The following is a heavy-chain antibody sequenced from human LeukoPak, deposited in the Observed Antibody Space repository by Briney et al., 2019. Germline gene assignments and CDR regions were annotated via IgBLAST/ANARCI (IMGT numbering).Heavy chain of an antibody. CDR1: GGSISSYY. Sequence: SETLSLTCTVSGGSISSYYWSWIRQPPGKGLEWIGYIYYSGSTNYNPSLKSRVTISVDTSKNQFSLKLSSVTAADTAVYYCVFGATLDYWGQGTLVTVSS. CDR2: IYYSGST. CDR3: VFGATLDY. J-gene: IGHJ4*02. D-gene: IGHD1-26*01. V-gene: IGHV4-59*08.